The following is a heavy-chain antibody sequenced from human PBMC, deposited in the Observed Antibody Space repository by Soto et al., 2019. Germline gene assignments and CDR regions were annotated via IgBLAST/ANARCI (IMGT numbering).Heavy chain of an antibody. CDR3: ARDQGVVVTADNWFDP. CDR1: GGSITDYS. Sequence: SETLSLTCTVSGGSITDYSWVWIRQPAGKGLEWIGRIFSSGSTNYNPSLKGRITMSLDTSKNQFSLKLSSATATDTAVYFCARDQGVVVTADNWFDPWGQGIRGTSPQ. CDR2: IFSSGST. J-gene: IGHJ5*02. D-gene: IGHD2-21*02. V-gene: IGHV4-4*07.